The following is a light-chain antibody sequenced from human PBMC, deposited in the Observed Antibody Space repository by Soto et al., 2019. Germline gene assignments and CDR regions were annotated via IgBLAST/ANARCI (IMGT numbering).Light chain of an antibody. V-gene: IGKV1-39*01. CDR2: AIS. CDR1: QSVSRY. J-gene: IGKJ1*01. CDR3: QQSYNNPRT. Sequence: DIQMTQSPSSLSASVGDRVTITCRAGQSVSRYLNWYQQKEGKAPKLLIYAISILESGVPSRFSASGSGTDFTLTISSLQPEDFATYYCQQSYNNPRTFGQGTRVEIK.